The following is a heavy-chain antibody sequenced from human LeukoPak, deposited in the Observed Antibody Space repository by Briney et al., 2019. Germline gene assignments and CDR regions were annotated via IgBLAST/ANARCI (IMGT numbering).Heavy chain of an antibody. V-gene: IGHV4-38-2*02. CDR3: ARHIRNYYVDY. CDR2: IYHSGST. J-gene: IGHJ4*02. Sequence: SETLSLTCTVSGYSISSGYYWGWLRQPPGKGLEWIGSIYHSGSTNYNPSLKSRVTISVDTSKNQFSLKLSSVTAADTAVYYCARHIRNYYVDYWGQGTLVTVSS. D-gene: IGHD2-21*01. CDR1: GYSISSGYY.